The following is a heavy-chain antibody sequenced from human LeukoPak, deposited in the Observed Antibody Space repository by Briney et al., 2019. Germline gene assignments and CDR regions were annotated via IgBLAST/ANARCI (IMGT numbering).Heavy chain of an antibody. Sequence: GESLKISCKGSGYSFTSYWIGWVRQMPGKGLEWMGIIYPGDSDTRYSPSFEGQVTISADKSISAAHLQWSSLKASDTAMYYCARPHHSDSWGAFDIWGQGTMVTVSS. CDR1: GYSFTSYW. D-gene: IGHD3-22*01. J-gene: IGHJ3*02. V-gene: IGHV5-51*01. CDR3: ARPHHSDSWGAFDI. CDR2: IYPGDSDT.